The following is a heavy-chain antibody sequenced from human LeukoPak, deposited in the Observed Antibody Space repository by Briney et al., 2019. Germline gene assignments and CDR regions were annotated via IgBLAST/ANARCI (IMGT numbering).Heavy chain of an antibody. Sequence: GGSLRLSCAASGFTFSSYWMSWVRQAPGKGLEWVANIKQDGSEKYYVDSVKGRFTISRDNAKNTLYLQMNSLRAEDTAVYYCARGMRAAGYSTSPYYYYGMDVWGQGTTVTVSS. CDR2: IKQDGSEK. D-gene: IGHD6-13*01. J-gene: IGHJ6*02. V-gene: IGHV3-7*01. CDR3: ARGMRAAGYSTSPYYYYGMDV. CDR1: GFTFSSYW.